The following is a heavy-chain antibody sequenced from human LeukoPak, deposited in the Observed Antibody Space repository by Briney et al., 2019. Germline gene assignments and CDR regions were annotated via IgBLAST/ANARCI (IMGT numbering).Heavy chain of an antibody. CDR2: ISGSGGST. Sequence: PGGSLRLSCAASGFTFSSYAMSWVRQAPGKGLEWVSAISGSGGSTYYADSVKGRFTISRDNSKNTLYLQMNSLRAEDTAVYYCAKDITSLAAAGRGGGAFDIWGQGTMVTVSS. V-gene: IGHV3-23*01. CDR3: AKDITSLAAAGRGGGAFDI. J-gene: IGHJ3*02. D-gene: IGHD6-13*01. CDR1: GFTFSSYA.